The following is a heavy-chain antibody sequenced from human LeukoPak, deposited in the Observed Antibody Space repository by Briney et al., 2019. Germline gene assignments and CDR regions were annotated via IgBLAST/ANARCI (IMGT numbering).Heavy chain of an antibody. D-gene: IGHD3-22*01. CDR1: GYTFSSYS. CDR3: VRLRRNSDTSGFYYYYDF. CDR2: ISVRRNDI. J-gene: IGHJ4*02. V-gene: IGHV3-21*01. Sequence: GGSLRLSCAASGYTFSSYSINWVRQAPGKGGEWVSSISVRRNDIYYADSGRGRFRISRDAARDSLYLQMNSLRAEDTAVYYCVRLRRNSDTSGFYYYYDFWGQGTLVTVSS.